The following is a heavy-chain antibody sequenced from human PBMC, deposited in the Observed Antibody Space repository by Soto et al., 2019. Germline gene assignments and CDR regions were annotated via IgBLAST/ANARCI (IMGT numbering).Heavy chain of an antibody. V-gene: IGHV4-34*01. Sequence: PSETLSLTCAVYGGSFSGYYWSWIRQPPGKGLEWIGEINHSGSTNYNPSLKSRVTISVDTSKNQFSLKLSSVTAADTAVYYCARGIAAAALSYWGQGTLVTVSS. D-gene: IGHD6-13*01. CDR3: ARGIAAAALSY. CDR2: INHSGST. CDR1: GGSFSGYY. J-gene: IGHJ4*02.